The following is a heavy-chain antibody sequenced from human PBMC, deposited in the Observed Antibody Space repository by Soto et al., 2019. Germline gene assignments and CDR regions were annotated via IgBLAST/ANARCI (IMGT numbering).Heavy chain of an antibody. CDR3: ARDCKGGAGTGTRCAGVIRPFDY. Sequence: GGSLRLSCAASGFTFSSYWMSWVRQAPGKGLEWVANIKQDGSEKYYVDSVKGRFTISRDNAKNSLYLQMKSLRAEETAVYYCARDCKGGAGTGTRCAGVIRPFDYWGQGAMVTVYS. CDR2: IKQDGSEK. CDR1: GFTFSSYW. D-gene: IGHD3-3*01. J-gene: IGHJ4*02. V-gene: IGHV3-7*03.